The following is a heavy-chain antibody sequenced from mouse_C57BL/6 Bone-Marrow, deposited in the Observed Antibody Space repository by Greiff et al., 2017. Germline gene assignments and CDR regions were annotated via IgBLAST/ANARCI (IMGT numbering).Heavy chain of an antibody. J-gene: IGHJ4*01. CDR3: ARLGFYYGSSHYAMDY. V-gene: IGHV1-69*01. Sequence: QVQLQQPGAELVMPGASVKLSCKASGYTFTSYWMHWVKQRPGQGLEWIGEIDPSDSYPTYNQKFKGKSTLTVDKSSSTAYMQLSSLTSEDSAVYYCARLGFYYGSSHYAMDYWGQGTSVTGSS. CDR1: GYTFTSYW. CDR2: IDPSDSYP. D-gene: IGHD1-1*01.